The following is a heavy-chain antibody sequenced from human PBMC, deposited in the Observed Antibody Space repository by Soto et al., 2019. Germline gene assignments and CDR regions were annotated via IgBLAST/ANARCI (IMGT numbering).Heavy chain of an antibody. Sequence: SVKVSCKASGGTFSSYAISWVRQAPGQGLEWMGGIIPIFGTANYAQKFQGRVTITADESTSTAYMELSSLRSEDTAVYYCARVAYYYDSSGYSFRFDPWGQGTLVTVSS. CDR1: GGTFSSYA. D-gene: IGHD3-22*01. J-gene: IGHJ5*02. CDR2: IIPIFGTA. V-gene: IGHV1-69*13. CDR3: ARVAYYYDSSGYSFRFDP.